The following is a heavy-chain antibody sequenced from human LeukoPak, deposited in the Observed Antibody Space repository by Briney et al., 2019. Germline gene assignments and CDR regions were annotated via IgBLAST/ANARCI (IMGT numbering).Heavy chain of an antibody. CDR1: GFTFSSYS. Sequence: PGGSLRLSCAASGFTFSSYSMNWVRQAPGKGLEWVSSISSSSYIYYADSVKGRFTISRDNAKNSLYLQMNSLRAEDTAVYYCARDQDGSGNYYLHAFDIWGQGTMVTVSS. CDR3: ARDQDGSGNYYLHAFDI. J-gene: IGHJ3*02. V-gene: IGHV3-21*01. CDR2: ISSSSYI. D-gene: IGHD3-10*01.